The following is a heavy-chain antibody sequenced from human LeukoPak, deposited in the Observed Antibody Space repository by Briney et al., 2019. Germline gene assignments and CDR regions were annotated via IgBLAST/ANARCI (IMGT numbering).Heavy chain of an antibody. CDR3: ASNPYDSSGFFTGFGAFDI. CDR1: GGTFSSYA. J-gene: IGHJ3*02. V-gene: IGHV1-69*06. CDR2: IIPIFGTA. Sequence: SVKVSRKASGGTFSSYAISWVRQGPGQGLEWMGGIIPIFGTANYAQKFQGRVTITADKSTSTAYMELSSLRSEDTAVYYCASNPYDSSGFFTGFGAFDIWGQGTMVTVSS. D-gene: IGHD3-22*01.